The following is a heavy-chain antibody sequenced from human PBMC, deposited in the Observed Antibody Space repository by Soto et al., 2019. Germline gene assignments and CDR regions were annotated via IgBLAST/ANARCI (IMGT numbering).Heavy chain of an antibody. Sequence: GASVKVSCKASGCTFSSCAMSWVRQAPGQGLEWMGGIIPIFGTANYAQKFQGRVTITADESTSTAYMELSSLRSEDTAVYYCARARYSSSWYGFNYYYGMDVWGQGTTVTVSS. D-gene: IGHD6-13*01. CDR1: GCTFSSCA. CDR3: ARARYSSSWYGFNYYYGMDV. V-gene: IGHV1-69*13. J-gene: IGHJ6*02. CDR2: IIPIFGTA.